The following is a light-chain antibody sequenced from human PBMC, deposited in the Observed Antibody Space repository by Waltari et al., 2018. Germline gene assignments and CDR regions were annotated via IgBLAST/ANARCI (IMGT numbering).Light chain of an antibody. CDR1: QSLLHSSGYTF. CDR2: LVS. Sequence: EIGLTQSPLSLPVSPGEPASISCRSSQSLLHSSGYTFLDWYLQKPGQSPQLLIYLVSNQASGVPDRFSGSGSGTDFTLKISRVEAEDVGVYYCMQARQTPWTFGQGTKVEIK. J-gene: IGKJ1*01. V-gene: IGKV2-28*01. CDR3: MQARQTPWT.